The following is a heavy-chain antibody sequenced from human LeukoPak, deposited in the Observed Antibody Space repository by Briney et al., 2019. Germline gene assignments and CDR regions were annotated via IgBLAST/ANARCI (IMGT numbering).Heavy chain of an antibody. CDR2: IYYSGST. CDR3: SRENGAFSPFGY. J-gene: IGHJ4*02. Sequence: SETLSLTCTVSGGSISSGGYYWSWIRRHPGKGLEWIGYIYYSGSTYYNPSLESRVTVSLDKSKNQLSLNLTSVTAADTAVYYCSRENGAFSPFGYWGQGTLVTVLS. V-gene: IGHV4-31*03. D-gene: IGHD2-8*01. CDR1: GGSISSGGYY.